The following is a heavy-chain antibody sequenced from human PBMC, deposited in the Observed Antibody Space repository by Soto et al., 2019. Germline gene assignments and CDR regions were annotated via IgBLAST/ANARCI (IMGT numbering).Heavy chain of an antibody. Sequence: QVQLQESGPGLVKPSQTLSLTCTVSGGSISSGGYYWNWIRQHPGQGLEWIGYIYYSGSTYYNPSLKSRVTISVDTSKNQFALKLSSVTAADTAVYYCARGITMVRGVGLFYFDYWGQGTLVTVSS. CDR1: GGSISSGGYY. D-gene: IGHD3-10*01. CDR3: ARGITMVRGVGLFYFDY. CDR2: IYYSGST. V-gene: IGHV4-31*03. J-gene: IGHJ4*02.